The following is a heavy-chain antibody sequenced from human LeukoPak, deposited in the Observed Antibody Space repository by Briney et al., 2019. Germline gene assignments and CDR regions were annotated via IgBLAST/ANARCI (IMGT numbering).Heavy chain of an antibody. J-gene: IGHJ4*02. CDR1: RFTLSSYA. D-gene: IGHD6-13*01. CDR2: ISYDGSNK. Sequence: PGGSLRLSCAASRFTLSSYAMHWVRQAPGKGLGWVAVISYDGSNKYYADSVKGRFTITRDNSKNTLYLQMNSLRAEDTAVYYCAREYAAAGYFDYWGQGTLVTVSS. CDR3: AREYAAAGYFDY. V-gene: IGHV3-30*04.